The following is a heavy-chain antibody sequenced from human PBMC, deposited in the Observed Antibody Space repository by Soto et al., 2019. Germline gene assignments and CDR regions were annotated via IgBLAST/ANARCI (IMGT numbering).Heavy chain of an antibody. J-gene: IGHJ4*02. V-gene: IGHV3-30*18. CDR3: AKPPGSGSYLGIDH. CDR1: GFTFSSYG. D-gene: IGHD1-26*01. Sequence: QVQLVESGGGVVQPGRSLRLSCAASGFTFSSYGMHWVRQAPGKGLEWVAVISYDGSNKYYADSVKGRFTISRDNSKDTLYLQMNSLRAEDTAVYYCAKPPGSGSYLGIDHWGQATLVTVSS. CDR2: ISYDGSNK.